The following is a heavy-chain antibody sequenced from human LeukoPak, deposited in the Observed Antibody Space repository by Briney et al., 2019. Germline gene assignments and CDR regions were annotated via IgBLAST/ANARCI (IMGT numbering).Heavy chain of an antibody. Sequence: PSETLSLTCTVSGGSISSYYWSWIRQPPGKGLEWIGYISYSGSTNYNPSLKSRVTITLDTSKNQFSLKLSSVTAADTAVYYCAREGYDSNIYYKADYWGQGTLVTVSS. J-gene: IGHJ4*02. CDR3: AREGYDSNIYYKADY. D-gene: IGHD3-22*01. CDR2: ISYSGST. CDR1: GGSISSYY. V-gene: IGHV4-59*01.